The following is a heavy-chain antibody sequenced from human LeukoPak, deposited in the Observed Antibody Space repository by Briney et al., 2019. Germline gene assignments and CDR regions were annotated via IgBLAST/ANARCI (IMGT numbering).Heavy chain of an antibody. CDR3: AGDRIAARPDYYYYMDV. CDR2: IYYSGST. V-gene: IGHV4-31*03. D-gene: IGHD6-6*01. J-gene: IGHJ6*03. Sequence: SETLSLTCTVSGGSISSGGYYWSWIRQHPGKGLEWIGYIYYSGSTYYNPSLKSRVTISVDTSKNQFSLKLSSVTAADTAVYYCAGDRIAARPDYYYYMDVWGKGTTVTVSS. CDR1: GGSISSGGYY.